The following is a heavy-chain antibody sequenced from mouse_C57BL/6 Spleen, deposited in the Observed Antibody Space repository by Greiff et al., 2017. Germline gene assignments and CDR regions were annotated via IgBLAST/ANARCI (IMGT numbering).Heavy chain of an antibody. Sequence: QVQLKQPGAELVRPGSSVKLSCKASGYTFTSYWMHWVKQRPIQGLEWIGNIDPSDSETHYNQKFKDKATLTVDKSSSTAYMQLSSLTSEDSAVYYCARDYGNTYAMDYWGQGTSVTVSS. CDR3: ARDYGNTYAMDY. J-gene: IGHJ4*01. CDR1: GYTFTSYW. V-gene: IGHV1-52*01. D-gene: IGHD2-1*01. CDR2: IDPSDSET.